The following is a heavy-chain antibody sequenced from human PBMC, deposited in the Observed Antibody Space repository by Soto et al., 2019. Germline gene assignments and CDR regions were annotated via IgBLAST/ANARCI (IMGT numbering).Heavy chain of an antibody. CDR1: GGSISSGGYS. D-gene: IGHD3-10*01. J-gene: IGHJ4*02. Sequence: PSETLSLTCAVSGGSISSGGYSWSWIPQPPGKGLEWIGYIYHSGSTYYNPSLKSRVTISVDRSKNQFSLKLSSVTAADTAVYYCARGPGTMAKIDYWGQGTLVTVSS. CDR2: IYHSGST. CDR3: ARGPGTMAKIDY. V-gene: IGHV4-30-2*01.